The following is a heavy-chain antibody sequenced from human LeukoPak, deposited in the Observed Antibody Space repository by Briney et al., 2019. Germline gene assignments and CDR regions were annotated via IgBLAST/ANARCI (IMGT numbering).Heavy chain of an antibody. V-gene: IGHV4-39*07. CDR2: IYYSGST. Sequence: PSETLSLTCTVSGGSISSSSYYWGWIRQPPGKGLEWIGSIYYSGSTYYNPSLKSRVTISVDTSKNQFSLKLSSVTAADTAVYYCARKLTGDRFEYNWFDPWGQGTPVTVSS. D-gene: IGHD7-27*01. CDR1: GGSISSSSYY. J-gene: IGHJ5*02. CDR3: ARKLTGDRFEYNWFDP.